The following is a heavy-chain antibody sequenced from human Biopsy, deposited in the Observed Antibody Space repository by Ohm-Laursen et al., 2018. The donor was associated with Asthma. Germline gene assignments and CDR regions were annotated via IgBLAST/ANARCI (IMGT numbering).Heavy chain of an antibody. D-gene: IGHD3-3*01. J-gene: IGHJ4*02. CDR3: ARDVMEWYLPAFDF. Sequence: SLRLSCAASGFTFRSYAMHWVRQAPGKGLEWVAVGGSYYDRGLKYYADSVNGRFTVSRDDSKNTLYLQMNSLRPVDTAVYYCARDVMEWYLPAFDFRGQGALVTVSS. V-gene: IGHV3-30-3*01. CDR1: GFTFRSYA. CDR2: GGSYYDRGLK.